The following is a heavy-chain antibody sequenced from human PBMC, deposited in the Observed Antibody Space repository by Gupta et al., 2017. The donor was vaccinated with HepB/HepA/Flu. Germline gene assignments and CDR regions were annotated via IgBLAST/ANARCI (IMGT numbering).Heavy chain of an antibody. V-gene: IGHV1-24*01. CDR1: GYKLTEVG. D-gene: IGHD1-7*01. Sequence: QVQVVQSGAEVKKPGASVKVSCKVSGYKLTEVGIHWVRQAPGTGLEWMGGFDPEDGKTVYAQKFQGRVTMTEATSTDTAYMELRSLRSEDTAVYYCGIVPFEQELFGFDYWGQGTLVTVSS. CDR3: GIVPFEQELFGFDY. CDR2: FDPEDGKT. J-gene: IGHJ4*02.